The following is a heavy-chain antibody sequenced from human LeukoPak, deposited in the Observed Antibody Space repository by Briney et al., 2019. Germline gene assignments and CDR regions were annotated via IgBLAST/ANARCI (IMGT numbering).Heavy chain of an antibody. Sequence: SVKDSCKASGGTFSSYAISWVRQAPGQGLEWMGRIIPIFGTANYAQKFQGRVTITTDESTSTAYMELSSLRSEDTAVYYCARDGYCTNGVCYGGPYYFDYWGQGTLVTVSS. J-gene: IGHJ4*02. V-gene: IGHV1-69*05. CDR2: IIPIFGTA. D-gene: IGHD2-8*01. CDR3: ARDGYCTNGVCYGGPYYFDY. CDR1: GGTFSSYA.